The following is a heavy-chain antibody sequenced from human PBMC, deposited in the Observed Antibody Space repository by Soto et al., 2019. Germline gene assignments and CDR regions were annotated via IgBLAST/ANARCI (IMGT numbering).Heavy chain of an antibody. V-gene: IGHV1-2*04. J-gene: IGHJ1*01. Sequence: ASVKVSCKASGYTFTGYYMHWVRQAPGQGLEWMGWINPNSGGTNYAQKFQGWVTMTRDMSISTAYMELSRLRSDDTAVYYCARGIRSSDKYFQRWGQGTLVTVSS. CDR3: ARGIRSSDKYFQR. CDR1: GYTFTGYY. CDR2: INPNSGGT. D-gene: IGHD6-13*01.